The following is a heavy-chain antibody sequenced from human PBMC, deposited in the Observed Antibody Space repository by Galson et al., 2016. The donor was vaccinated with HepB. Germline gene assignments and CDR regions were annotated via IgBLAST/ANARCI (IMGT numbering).Heavy chain of an antibody. CDR3: ARDGEYCSSPSCYSGYYYYYYGMDL. J-gene: IGHJ6*02. V-gene: IGHV3-7*01. Sequence: SLRLSCAASGFTFNNYWMSWVRQAPGKGLEWVANIKQDGSETYYVDSVKGRFTISRDHAKKSLYLQMNSLRAEDTAVYYCARDGEYCSSPSCYSGYYYYYYGMDLWGQGTTVTVSS. CDR2: IKQDGSET. CDR1: GFTFNNYW. D-gene: IGHD2-2*01.